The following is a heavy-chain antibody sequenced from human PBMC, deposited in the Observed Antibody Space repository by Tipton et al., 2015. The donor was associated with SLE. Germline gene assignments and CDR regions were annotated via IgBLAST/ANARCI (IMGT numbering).Heavy chain of an antibody. Sequence: RSLRLSCAASGFTFSSYGMHWVRQAPGKGLEWVAVIWYDGSNKYYADSVKGRFTISRDNSKNTLYLQMNSLRAEDTAVYYCARGYSSSCDYWDQGTLVTVSS. CDR2: IWYDGSNK. J-gene: IGHJ4*02. CDR1: GFTFSSYG. CDR3: ARGYSSSCDY. V-gene: IGHV3-33*01. D-gene: IGHD6-13*01.